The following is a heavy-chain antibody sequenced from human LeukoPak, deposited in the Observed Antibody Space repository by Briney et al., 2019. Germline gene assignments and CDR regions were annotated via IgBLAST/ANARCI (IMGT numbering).Heavy chain of an antibody. J-gene: IGHJ4*02. D-gene: IGHD3-22*01. V-gene: IGHV3-21*01. CDR2: ISSSSSYI. CDR3: AKDLKVASRAYYFDY. CDR1: GFTFSSYS. Sequence: GGSLRLSCVASGFTFSSYSMNWVRQAPGKGLEWVSSISSSSSYIYYADSVKGRFTISRDNAKNSLYLQMNSLRAEDTAVYYCAKDLKVASRAYYFDYWGQGTLVTVSS.